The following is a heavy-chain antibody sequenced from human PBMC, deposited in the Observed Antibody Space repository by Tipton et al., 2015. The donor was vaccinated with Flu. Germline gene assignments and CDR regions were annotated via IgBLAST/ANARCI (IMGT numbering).Heavy chain of an antibody. CDR2: ISSSLSTTI. CDR1: GFTFSDYY. D-gene: IGHD3-10*01. CDR3: ARNTRGSGSYSAY. V-gene: IGHV3-11*01. J-gene: IGHJ4*02. Sequence: SLSLSCAASGFTFSDYYMSWIRQAPGKGLEWVSYISSSLSTTIYYAESVKGRFTISRDNANNSLYLHMNSLSAEDTAVYYCARNTRGSGSYSAYWGQGILVTVSS.